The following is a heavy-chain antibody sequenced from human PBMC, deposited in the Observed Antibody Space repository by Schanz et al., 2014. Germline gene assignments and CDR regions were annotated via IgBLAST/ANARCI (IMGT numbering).Heavy chain of an antibody. Sequence: EVQLVESGGGLVQPGGSLRLSCEASGFTFSNYNMNWVRQAPGKGLEWFSAISGSGRDTYYAASVKGRFIISRDSSKNTLFLQMNSLRAEDTAVYFCARDEGRDGYNLAFDVWGQGTLVTVSS. CDR2: ISGSGRDT. J-gene: IGHJ3*01. D-gene: IGHD5-12*01. V-gene: IGHV3-23*04. CDR1: GFTFSNYN. CDR3: ARDEGRDGYNLAFDV.